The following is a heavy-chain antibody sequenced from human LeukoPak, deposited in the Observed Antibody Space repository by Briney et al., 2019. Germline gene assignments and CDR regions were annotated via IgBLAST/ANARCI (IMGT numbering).Heavy chain of an antibody. CDR2: ISNHGSDK. D-gene: IGHD3-22*01. J-gene: IGHJ4*02. CDR3: ARGTYYYDTRGYYSGRLDY. CDR1: GFTFSTYA. Sequence: GGSLRLSCTASGFTFSTYAMHWVRQAPGKGLECAAVISNHGSDKYYPDSVKGRFTVSRDTSENTLYLQLNSLRAEDTAVYHCARGTYYYDTRGYYSGRLDYWGQGTLVTVSS. V-gene: IGHV3-30*04.